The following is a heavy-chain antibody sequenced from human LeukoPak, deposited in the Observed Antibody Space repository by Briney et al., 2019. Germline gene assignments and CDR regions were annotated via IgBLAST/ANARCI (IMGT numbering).Heavy chain of an antibody. Sequence: ASVKVSCKASGYTFTSYYMHWVRQAPGQGLELMGIINPSGGSTSYAQKFQGRVTMTRDTSTSTAYMELSSLRSEDTAVYSCARGSGIQLWLLDYWGQGTLVTVSS. CDR1: GYTFTSYY. J-gene: IGHJ4*02. CDR3: ARGSGIQLWLLDY. V-gene: IGHV1-46*01. CDR2: INPSGGST. D-gene: IGHD5-18*01.